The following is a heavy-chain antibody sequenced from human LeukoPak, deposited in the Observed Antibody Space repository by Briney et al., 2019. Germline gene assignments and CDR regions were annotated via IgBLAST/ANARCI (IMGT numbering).Heavy chain of an antibody. CDR3: ARDLGGWYFDY. V-gene: IGHV3-23*01. J-gene: IGHJ4*02. CDR2: ISDSGGTT. CDR1: GFTFSSYA. Sequence: GGSLRLSCAASGFTFSSYAMSWVRQAPGKGLEWVSVISDSGGTTYYADSVKGRFTISRDNSKNTLYLQMNSLRAEDTAVYYCARDLGGWYFDYWGQGTLVTVSS. D-gene: IGHD2-15*01.